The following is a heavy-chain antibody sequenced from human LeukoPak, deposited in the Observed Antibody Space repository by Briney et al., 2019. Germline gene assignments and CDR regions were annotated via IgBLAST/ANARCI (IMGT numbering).Heavy chain of an antibody. V-gene: IGHV1-46*03. CDR3: TRVYCSSSSCYNADY. CDR2: INLNGGST. D-gene: IGHD2-2*02. Sequence: ASVKVSCKTSGYTFTSCYMLWVRQARGKGLEWMGIINLNGGSTKYAQKFQGRVTMTRDTSTSTVYIELSSLRSEDTAVYYCTRVYCSSSSCYNADYWGQGTLVTVSS. J-gene: IGHJ4*02. CDR1: GYTFTSCY.